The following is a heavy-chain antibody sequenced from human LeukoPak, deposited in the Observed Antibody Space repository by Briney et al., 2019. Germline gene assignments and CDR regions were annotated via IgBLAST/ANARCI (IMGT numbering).Heavy chain of an antibody. Sequence: SETLSLTCTVSGASISSYYWSWIRQPPGKGLEWIGYIYYSGSTNYNPSLKSRVSISVDTSKNQFSLKLSSVTAADTAVYYCARITMDYYYYYMDVWGKGTTVTISS. CDR1: GASISSYY. CDR2: IYYSGST. V-gene: IGHV4-59*01. CDR3: ARITMDYYYYYMDV. J-gene: IGHJ6*03. D-gene: IGHD3-10*01.